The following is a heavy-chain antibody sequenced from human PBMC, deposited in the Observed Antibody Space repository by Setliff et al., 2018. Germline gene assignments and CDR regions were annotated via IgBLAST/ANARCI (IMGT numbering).Heavy chain of an antibody. CDR3: ASEGVDTRSSTDYRYYMDV. Sequence: GASVKVSCKASGGTFSSYAISWVRQAPGQGLEWMGGIIPIFGTANYAQKFQGRVTITTDESTSTAYMELSSLRSEDTAVYYCASEGVDTRSSTDYRYYMDVWGKGTTVTVSS. D-gene: IGHD5-18*01. V-gene: IGHV1-69*05. CDR2: IIPIFGTA. J-gene: IGHJ6*03. CDR1: GGTFSSYA.